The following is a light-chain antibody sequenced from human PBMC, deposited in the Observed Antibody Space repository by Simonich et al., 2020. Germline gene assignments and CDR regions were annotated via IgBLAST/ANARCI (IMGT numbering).Light chain of an antibody. Sequence: EIVLTQSPGTLSLSPGERATLSCRASQSVSSSYLAWSQQTPGQAPRLLIYGASSRATGIPDRFSGSGSGTDFTRTISRLEPEDFAVYYCQQYGSSPYTFGQGTKLEIK. V-gene: IGKV3-20*01. CDR2: GAS. CDR1: QSVSSSY. J-gene: IGKJ2*01. CDR3: QQYGSSPYT.